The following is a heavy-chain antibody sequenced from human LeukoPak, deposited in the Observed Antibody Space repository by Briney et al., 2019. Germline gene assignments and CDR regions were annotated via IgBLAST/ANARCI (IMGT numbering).Heavy chain of an antibody. CDR3: ARGPTISDTGYFDY. CDR2: VNHRGDT. J-gene: IGHJ4*03. CDR1: GGSFSAYY. V-gene: IGHV4-34*01. Sequence: TSETLSLTCAVYGGSFSAYYWSWIRQSPGKGLQWIAEVNHRGDTNYNPSVKGRVTISVDTSKDQFSLKVTSLTAADTAVYYCARGPTISDTGYFDYWGQGTTVTFSS. D-gene: IGHD2-21*01.